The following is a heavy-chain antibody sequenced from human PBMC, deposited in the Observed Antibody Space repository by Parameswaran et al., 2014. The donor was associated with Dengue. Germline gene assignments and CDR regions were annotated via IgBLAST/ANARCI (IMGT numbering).Heavy chain of an antibody. CDR1: A. CDR3: ARDYGYDSSAYYPYSSFDY. Sequence: AMPGVRQAPGKGLEWVAVISYDGSNKDYADSVKGRFTISRDNSKNTLYLQMNSLRVEDTAVYYCARDYGYDSSAYYPYSSFDYWGQGTLVTVSS. V-gene: IGHV3-30*04. CDR2: ISYDGSNK. J-gene: IGHJ4*02. D-gene: IGHD3-22*01.